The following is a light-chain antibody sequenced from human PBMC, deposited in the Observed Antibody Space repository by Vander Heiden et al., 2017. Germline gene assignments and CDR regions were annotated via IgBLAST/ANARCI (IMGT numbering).Light chain of an antibody. Sequence: QSVLTPPPSASGPPGQRVTISCTGSSPNIGAGYDVHWYQQLPGTAPKLLIYGNSKRPSGVPDRFSGSKSGTSASLAITGLQAEDEADYYCQSYDSSLSGSVFGGGTKLTVL. V-gene: IGLV1-40*01. J-gene: IGLJ3*02. CDR3: QSYDSSLSGSV. CDR2: GNS. CDR1: SPNIGAGYD.